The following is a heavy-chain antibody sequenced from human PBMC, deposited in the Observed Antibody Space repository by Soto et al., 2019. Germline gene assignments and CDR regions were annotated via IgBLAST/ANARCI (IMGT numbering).Heavy chain of an antibody. V-gene: IGHV3-23*01. D-gene: IGHD6-13*01. Sequence: PGGSLRLSCAASGFTFRGQAMSWVRQAPGKGLEWVSAISGSGGSTYYADSVKGRFTISRDNSKNTLYLQMNSLRAEDTAVYYCAKDPVGAGYSSSYVDYWGQGTLVTVSS. CDR3: AKDPVGAGYSSSYVDY. J-gene: IGHJ4*02. CDR1: GFTFRGQA. CDR2: ISGSGGST.